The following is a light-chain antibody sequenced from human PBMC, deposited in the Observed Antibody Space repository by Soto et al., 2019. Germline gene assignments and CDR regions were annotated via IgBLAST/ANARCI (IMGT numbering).Light chain of an antibody. CDR2: EVS. J-gene: IGLJ1*01. CDR1: SSDVGSNNR. V-gene: IGLV2-18*02. Sequence: QSVLTQPPSVSGSPGQSVTISCTGTSSDVGSNNRVSWYQQPPGTVPRVMIYEVSNRPSGVPDRFSGSKSGNTASLTISGLQAEDEADYYCCSFTRANTYVFGTGTKVTVL. CDR3: CSFTRANTYV.